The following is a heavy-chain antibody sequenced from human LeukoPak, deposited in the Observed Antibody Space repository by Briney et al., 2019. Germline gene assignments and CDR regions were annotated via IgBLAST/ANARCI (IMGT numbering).Heavy chain of an antibody. D-gene: IGHD3-3*01. CDR2: IKQDGGEK. CDR3: ARGPLLFLEDY. Sequence: TGRSLRLSCAASGFTCSSYWMSWVRQAPGRRLEWVANIKQDGGEKYYVDSVKGRFTISRDNAKNSLYLQMNSLRAEDTAVYYCARGPLLFLEDYWGQGTLVTVSS. CDR1: GFTCSSYW. J-gene: IGHJ4*02. V-gene: IGHV3-7*01.